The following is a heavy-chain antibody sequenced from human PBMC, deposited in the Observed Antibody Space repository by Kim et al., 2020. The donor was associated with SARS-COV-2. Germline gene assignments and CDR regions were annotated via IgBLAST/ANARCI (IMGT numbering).Heavy chain of an antibody. D-gene: IGHD3-16*01. V-gene: IGHV4-59*01. Sequence: GGTDHNPSLKRRLTIFIDTSKSQFSLRLSSVTAADTALYFCARMPYGGFDYWGQGTLVTVSS. CDR2: GGT. CDR3: ARMPYGGFDY. J-gene: IGHJ4*02.